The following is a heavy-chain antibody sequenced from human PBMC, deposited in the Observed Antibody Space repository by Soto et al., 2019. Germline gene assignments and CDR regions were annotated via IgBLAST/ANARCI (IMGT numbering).Heavy chain of an antibody. CDR3: ARQSFYYYHSGFSDWFDP. CDR1: GGSINTGGHY. D-gene: IGHD3-10*01. CDR2: IYFSGTT. Sequence: PSETLSLTCTVSGGSINTGGHYWSWIRQRPGKGLEWIGYIYFSGTTYYNPSLNSRLTISFDTSKNHFSLQLSSVTAADTALYYCARQSFYYYHSGFSDWFDPRGQGTLVTVS. J-gene: IGHJ5*02. V-gene: IGHV4-31*03.